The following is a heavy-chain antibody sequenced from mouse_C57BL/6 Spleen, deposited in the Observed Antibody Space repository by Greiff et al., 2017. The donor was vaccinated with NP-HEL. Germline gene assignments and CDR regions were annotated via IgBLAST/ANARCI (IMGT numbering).Heavy chain of an antibody. CDR2: IYPGDGDT. Sequence: VQLQQSGPELVKPGASVKISCKASGYAFSSSWMNWVKQRPGKGLEWIGRIYPGDGDTNYNGKFKGKATLTADKSSSTAYMQLSSLTSEDSAVYFCARGLGPNYYFDYWGQGTTLTVSS. D-gene: IGHD4-1*01. J-gene: IGHJ2*01. CDR3: ARGLGPNYYFDY. CDR1: GYAFSSSW. V-gene: IGHV1-82*01.